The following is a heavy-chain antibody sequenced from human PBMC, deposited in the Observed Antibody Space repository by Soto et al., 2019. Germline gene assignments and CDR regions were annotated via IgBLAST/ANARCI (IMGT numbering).Heavy chain of an antibody. CDR2: ISPGSRYP. CDR3: VRGGGGGLFDP. D-gene: IGHD2-15*01. CDR1: GFTFGDSY. Sequence: GGSLRLSSAGSGFTFGDSYMSWIRQAPGKGLEWLSYISPGSRYPAYADSVKGRFTISRDNAKRSLYLQMMSLTAEDTAIYYCVRGGGGGLFDPWGQGTMVTVPS. V-gene: IGHV3-11*06. J-gene: IGHJ5*02.